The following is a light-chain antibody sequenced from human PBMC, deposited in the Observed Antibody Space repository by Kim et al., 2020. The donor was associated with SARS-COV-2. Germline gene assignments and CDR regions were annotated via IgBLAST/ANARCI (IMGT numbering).Light chain of an antibody. CDR3: ATWDAGLSAGV. CDR2: ASD. V-gene: IGLV1-51*01. J-gene: IGLJ2*01. Sequence: QSVLTQPPSVSAAPGQTVTISCSGSDSNVGGNYVSWYQHLPGAAPKLLIYASDVRSSGIPARFSGAQSGASATLDITGLQPGDEADYYCATWDAGLSAGVFGGGTKVTVL. CDR1: DSNVGGNY.